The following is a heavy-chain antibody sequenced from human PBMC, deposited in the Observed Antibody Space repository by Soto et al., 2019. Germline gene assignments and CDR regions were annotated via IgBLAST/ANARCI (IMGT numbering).Heavy chain of an antibody. Sequence: SVKVSCKASGGTFSSYAISWVRQAPGQGLEWMGGIIPIFGTANYAQKFQGRVTITADKSTSTAYMELSSLRSEDTAVYYCASDAPRRYCSGSSCSLSYCFDYWGQGPPVTVSS. CDR1: GGTFSSYA. D-gene: IGHD2-15*01. V-gene: IGHV1-69*06. J-gene: IGHJ4*02. CDR3: ASDAPRRYCSGSSCSLSYCFDY. CDR2: IIPIFGTA.